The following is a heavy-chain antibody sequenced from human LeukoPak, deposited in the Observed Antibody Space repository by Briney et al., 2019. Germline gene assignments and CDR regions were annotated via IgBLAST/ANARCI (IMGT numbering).Heavy chain of an antibody. CDR1: GFTFSSYA. J-gene: IGHJ4*02. Sequence: GGSLRLSCAVSGFTFSSYAMSWVRQAPGKGLEWVSGIGASGGSTYYADSVKGRFTISRDNSKNTLYLQMNSLRAEDTAVYYCAKEGDYYFDYWGQGTLVTVSS. V-gene: IGHV3-23*01. CDR3: AKEGDYYFDY. CDR2: IGASGGST. D-gene: IGHD2-21*02.